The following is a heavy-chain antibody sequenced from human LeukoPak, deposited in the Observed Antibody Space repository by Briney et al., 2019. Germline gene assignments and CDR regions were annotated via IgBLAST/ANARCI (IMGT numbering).Heavy chain of an antibody. CDR1: GFTFSGYC. Sequence: GGSLTLSCTTSGFTFSGYCMSWVRQAPAKVLELVAFIRYDGSNKYCADSVKGRFTISRDNSKNTLYLQMNSLRAEDTAVYYCAKDRGLTGDLRGFDYWGQGTLVTVSS. CDR2: IRYDGSNK. D-gene: IGHD7-27*01. CDR3: AKDRGLTGDLRGFDY. J-gene: IGHJ4*02. V-gene: IGHV3-30*02.